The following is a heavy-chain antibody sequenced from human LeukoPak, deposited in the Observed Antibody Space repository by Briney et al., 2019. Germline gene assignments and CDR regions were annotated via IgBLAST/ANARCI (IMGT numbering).Heavy chain of an antibody. J-gene: IGHJ5*02. CDR3: AKSGSYERWFDP. CDR2: ISGSGGHT. Sequence: SGGSLRLSCAASGFTFSSYAMSWVRQAPGKGLEWVSGISGSGGHTHYADSVKGRFTISRDNSKKTLYLEVFSLRADDTAVYYCAKSGSYERWFDPWGQGTLVTVSS. D-gene: IGHD1-26*01. V-gene: IGHV3-23*01. CDR1: GFTFSSYA.